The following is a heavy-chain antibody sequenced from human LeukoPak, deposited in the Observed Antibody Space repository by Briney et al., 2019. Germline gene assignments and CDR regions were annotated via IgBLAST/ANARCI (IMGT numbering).Heavy chain of an antibody. Sequence: GGSLRLSCAASGFTFSSYAMSWVRQAPGKGLEWVSAISGSGGSTYYADSVKGRFTISRDNSKNTLYLQVNSLRAEDTAVYYCAKGSPDYYGSGRPGWFDPWGQGTLVTVSS. CDR3: AKGSPDYYGSGRPGWFDP. CDR2: ISGSGGST. J-gene: IGHJ5*02. CDR1: GFTFSSYA. V-gene: IGHV3-23*01. D-gene: IGHD3-10*01.